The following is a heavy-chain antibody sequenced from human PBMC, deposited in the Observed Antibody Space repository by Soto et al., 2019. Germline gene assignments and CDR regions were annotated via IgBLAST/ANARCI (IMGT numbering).Heavy chain of an antibody. V-gene: IGHV4-4*07. CDR2: IYTSGST. Sequence: QVQLQESGPGLVKPSETLSLTCTVSGGSISSYYWSWIRQPAGKGLEWIGCIYTSGSTNYNPSLKSRVTMSVDTSKNQFSLKLSSVTAADTAVYYCARDGYSSSWYYSWFDPWGQGTLVTVSS. CDR3: ARDGYSSSWYYSWFDP. D-gene: IGHD6-13*01. CDR1: GGSISSYY. J-gene: IGHJ5*02.